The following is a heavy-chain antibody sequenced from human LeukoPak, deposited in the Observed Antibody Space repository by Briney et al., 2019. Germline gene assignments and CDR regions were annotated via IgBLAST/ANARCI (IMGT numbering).Heavy chain of an antibody. J-gene: IGHJ4*02. V-gene: IGHV3-43*01. CDR2: ISWDGGST. D-gene: IGHD2-15*01. Sequence: GGSLRLSCAASGFTFDDYTMHWVRQAPGKGLEWVSLISWDGGSTYYADSVKGRFTISRDNSKNSLYLQMNSLRTEDTALYYCAKAHVAQSYCSGGSCYLVHYWGQGTLVTVSS. CDR1: GFTFDDYT. CDR3: AKAHVAQSYCSGGSCYLVHY.